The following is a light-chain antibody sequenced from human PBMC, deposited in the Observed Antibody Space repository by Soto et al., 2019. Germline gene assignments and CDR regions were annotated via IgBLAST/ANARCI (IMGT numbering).Light chain of an antibody. CDR3: QQSYSTPPWT. CDR1: QSISSY. V-gene: IGKV1-39*01. CDR2: AAS. J-gene: IGKJ1*01. Sequence: DIQMTQSPSSLSASVGDRVTITCRASQSISSYLNWYQQKPGKAPKLLIYAASSLQSGVPSRFSGSGSGTDLTLTISSLQPEEFATYYCQQSYSTPPWTFGRWTKVEIK.